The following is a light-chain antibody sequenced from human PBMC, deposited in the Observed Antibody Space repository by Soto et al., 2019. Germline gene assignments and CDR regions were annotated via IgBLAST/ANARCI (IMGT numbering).Light chain of an antibody. CDR2: GAS. J-gene: IGKJ5*01. CDR3: QQYHSYPPT. V-gene: IGKV1D-16*01. CDR1: QGISSW. Sequence: DIQMTQSPSSLSASVGDRVIITCRASQGISSWLAWYQQESGKAPKSLISGASTLQSGVPSRFSGSGSGTEFTLTISSLQPEDFATYYCQQYHSYPPTFGQGTRLEIK.